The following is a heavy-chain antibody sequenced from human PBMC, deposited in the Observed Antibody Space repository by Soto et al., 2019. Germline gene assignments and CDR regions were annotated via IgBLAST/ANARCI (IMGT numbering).Heavy chain of an antibody. D-gene: IGHD6-13*01. CDR3: AHNTSYSTHWYIRDNWFDP. CDR1: GFSLTTSGVC. J-gene: IGHJ5*02. CDR2: IYGDDDK. V-gene: IGHV2-5*02. Sequence: QITLNESGPALVKPTQTLTLTCTFSGFSLTTSGVCVHWLRQPPGKALERLAVIYGDDDKRYNPSLETRLTITKDTSKYQVVLTLTNMDPVDTATYYFAHNTSYSTHWYIRDNWFDPWGQGTLVT.